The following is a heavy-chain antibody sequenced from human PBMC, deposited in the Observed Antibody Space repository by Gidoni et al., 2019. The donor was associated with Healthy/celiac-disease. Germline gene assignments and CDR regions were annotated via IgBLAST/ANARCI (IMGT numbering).Heavy chain of an antibody. Sequence: QLQLQESGPGLVKPSETLSLTCTVPGGSISSSSYYWGWIRQPPGKGLEWIGSIYYSGSTYYNPSLKSRVTISVDTSKNQFSLKLSSVTAADTAVYYCARLGVTTYFDYWGQGTLVTVSS. V-gene: IGHV4-39*01. D-gene: IGHD4-17*01. CDR3: ARLGVTTYFDY. J-gene: IGHJ4*02. CDR2: IYYSGST. CDR1: GGSISSSSYY.